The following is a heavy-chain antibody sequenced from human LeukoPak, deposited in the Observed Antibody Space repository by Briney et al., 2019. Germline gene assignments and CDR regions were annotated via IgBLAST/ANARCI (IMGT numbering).Heavy chain of an antibody. J-gene: IGHJ1*01. V-gene: IGHV1-69*05. CDR3: ASGGAVAGGNFQH. CDR1: GGTFSSYA. D-gene: IGHD6-19*01. Sequence: SVKVSCKASGGTFSSYAISWVRQAPGQGLEWMGGIIPIFGTANYAQKFQGRVTTTTDESTSTAYMELSSLRSEDTAVYYCASGGAVAGGNFQHWGQGTLVTVSS. CDR2: IIPIFGTA.